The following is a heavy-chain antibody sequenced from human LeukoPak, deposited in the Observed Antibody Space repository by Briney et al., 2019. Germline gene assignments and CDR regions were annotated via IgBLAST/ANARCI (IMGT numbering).Heavy chain of an antibody. J-gene: IGHJ4*02. V-gene: IGHV4-59*01. CDR1: GGSISSYY. D-gene: IGHD5-24*01. CDR3: ARVARWLQLFDY. CDR2: IYYSGST. Sequence: SETLSLTCTVSGGSISSYYWSWIRQPPGKGLEWIGYIYYSGSTNYNPSLKSRVTISVDTSKNQFSLKLSSVTAADTAVYYCARVARWLQLFDYWGQGTLVTVSS.